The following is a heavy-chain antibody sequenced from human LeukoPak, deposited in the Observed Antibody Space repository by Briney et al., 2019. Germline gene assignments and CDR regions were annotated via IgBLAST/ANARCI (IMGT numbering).Heavy chain of an antibody. J-gene: IGHJ6*02. CDR1: GDSINNNKW. CDR3: KREKPEYNSGWSMDV. CDR2: VYYSGST. V-gene: IGHV4-4*02. Sequence: PSETLSLTCVVSGDSINNNKWWSWVRQPPGKGLEWIGDVYYSGSTNYNPSLKSRVTRSVDKSKNQFYMKLNSVTAADTAVYYCKREKPEYNSGWSMDVWGQGTTVTVSS. D-gene: IGHD6-19*01.